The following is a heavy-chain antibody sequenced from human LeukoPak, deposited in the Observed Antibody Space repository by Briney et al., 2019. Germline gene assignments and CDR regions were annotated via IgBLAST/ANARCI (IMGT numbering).Heavy chain of an antibody. CDR2: ISGRGGST. J-gene: IGHJ4*02. Sequence: GGSLRLSCAASGFTFSSYAMSWVRQAPGKGLEWVSAISGRGGSTYYADSVKGRFAISRDNSRNTLYLQMNSLRAEDTAVYYCAKDGLRLLEYFDYWGQGTLVTVSS. CDR3: AKDGLRLLEYFDY. CDR1: GFTFSSYA. D-gene: IGHD5-12*01. V-gene: IGHV3-23*01.